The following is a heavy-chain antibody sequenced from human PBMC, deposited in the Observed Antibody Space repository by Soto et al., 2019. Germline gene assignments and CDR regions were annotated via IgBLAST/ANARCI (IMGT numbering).Heavy chain of an antibody. V-gene: IGHV3-74*01. CDR2: IDSDGTST. J-gene: IGHJ5*02. CDR1: GFTLSSYC. Sequence: EVQMVESGGGLVQPGGSLRLSCAGSGFTLSSYCMHWVRQVPGKGLLWVSRIDSDGTSTNYAHSVKGRFTIARDNAKNTLYLQMNSLRAEDTGVYYCARVGGYNWFDTWGQGTLVTVSS. CDR3: ARVGGYNWFDT.